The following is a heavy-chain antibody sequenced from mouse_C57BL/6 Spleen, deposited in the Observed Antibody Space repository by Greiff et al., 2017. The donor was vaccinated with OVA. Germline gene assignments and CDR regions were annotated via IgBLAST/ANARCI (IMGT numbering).Heavy chain of an antibody. D-gene: IGHD2-3*01. J-gene: IGHJ2*01. CDR2: ISSGGSYT. V-gene: IGHV5-6*02. Sequence: EVMLVESGGDLVKPGGSLKLSCAASGFTFSSYGMSWVRQTPDKRLEWVATISSGGSYTYYPDSVKGRFTIARDNAKNTPYLQMSSLKSEDTAMYYCARRYDGYYFDYWGQGTTLTVSS. CDR1: GFTFSSYG. CDR3: ARRYDGYYFDY.